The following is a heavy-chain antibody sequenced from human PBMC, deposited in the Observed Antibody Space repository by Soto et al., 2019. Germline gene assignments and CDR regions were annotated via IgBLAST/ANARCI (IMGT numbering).Heavy chain of an antibody. CDR3: ARDRVRRNGYNSENDY. CDR1: GYTFTSYG. V-gene: IGHV1-18*01. D-gene: IGHD5-12*01. Sequence: ASVKVSCKASGYTFTSYGISWVRQAPGQGLEWMGWISAYNGNTNYAQKLQGRVTMTTDTSTSTAYKELRSLRSYETAVYYCARDRVRRNGYNSENDYWGQGTLVTVSS. CDR2: ISAYNGNT. J-gene: IGHJ4*02.